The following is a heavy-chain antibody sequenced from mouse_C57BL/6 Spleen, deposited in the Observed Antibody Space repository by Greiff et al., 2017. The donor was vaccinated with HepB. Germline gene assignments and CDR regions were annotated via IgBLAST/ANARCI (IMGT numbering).Heavy chain of an antibody. CDR3: ARGRRNWYFDV. V-gene: IGHV1-52*01. CDR1: GYTFTSYW. J-gene: IGHJ1*03. Sequence: QVQLKQPGAELVRPGSSVKLSCKASGYTFTSYWMHWVKQRPIQGLEWIGNIDPSDSETHYNQKFKDKATLTVDKSSSTAYMQLSSLTSEDSAVYYCARGRRNWYFDVWGTGTTVTVSS. D-gene: IGHD1-1*01. CDR2: IDPSDSET.